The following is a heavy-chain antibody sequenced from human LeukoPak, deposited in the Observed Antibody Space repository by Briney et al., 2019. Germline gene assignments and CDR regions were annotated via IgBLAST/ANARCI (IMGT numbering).Heavy chain of an antibody. J-gene: IGHJ5*02. CDR3: ARGRWLHNWFDP. CDR2: IYYSGST. D-gene: IGHD5-24*01. V-gene: IGHV4-39*07. Sequence: SETLSLTCTVSGGSISSSSYYWGWIRQPPGKGLEWIGSIYYSGSTYYNPSLKSRVTISVDTSKNQFSLKLSSVTAADTAVYYCARGRWLHNWFDPWGQGTLVTVSS. CDR1: GGSISSSSYY.